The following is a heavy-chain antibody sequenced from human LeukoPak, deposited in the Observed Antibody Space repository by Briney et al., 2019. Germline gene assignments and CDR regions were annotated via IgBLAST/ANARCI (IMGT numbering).Heavy chain of an antibody. J-gene: IGHJ4*02. CDR2: ISGSGGST. Sequence: PGRSLRLSCAASGFTFSSYAMSWVRQAPGKGLEWVSAISGSGGSTYYADSVKGRFTISRDNSKNTLYLQMNSLRAEDTAVYYCAKASYDILTGFDYWGQGTLVTVSS. CDR3: AKASYDILTGFDY. V-gene: IGHV3-23*01. CDR1: GFTFSSYA. D-gene: IGHD3-9*01.